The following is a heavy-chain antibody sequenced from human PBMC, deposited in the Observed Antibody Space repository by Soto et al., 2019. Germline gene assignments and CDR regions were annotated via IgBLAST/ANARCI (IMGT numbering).Heavy chain of an antibody. D-gene: IGHD3-3*01. CDR3: ARQGRYYDVLSGRIDYYYYYGMDV. J-gene: IGHJ6*02. CDR2: IIPIFGTA. Sequence: QVQLVPSGSEVTKPGSSVTVSGKASGGTFSSYAISWVRQAPGQGLEWMGGIIPIFGTANYAQKFQGRVTITADESPSTAYMELSRLSSEDTAVYYCARQGRYYDVLSGRIDYYYYYGMDVWGQGTTVAVAS. CDR1: GGTFSSYA. V-gene: IGHV1-69*01.